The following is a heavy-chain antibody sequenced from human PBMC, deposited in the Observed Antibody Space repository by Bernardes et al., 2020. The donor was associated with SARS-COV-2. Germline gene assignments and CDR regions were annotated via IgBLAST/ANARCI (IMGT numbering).Heavy chain of an antibody. CDR3: VRDTIFGVVNYGMDV. Sequence: GGSLRLSCAASGFTFSSYWMSWVRQAPGKGLEWVANIKEDGSEKYYVDSVKGRFTISRDNAKNSLYLQMNSLRAEDTAVYYCVRDTIFGVVNYGMDVWGQGTTVTVSS. D-gene: IGHD3-3*01. CDR2: IKEDGSEK. J-gene: IGHJ6*02. V-gene: IGHV3-7*04. CDR1: GFTFSSYW.